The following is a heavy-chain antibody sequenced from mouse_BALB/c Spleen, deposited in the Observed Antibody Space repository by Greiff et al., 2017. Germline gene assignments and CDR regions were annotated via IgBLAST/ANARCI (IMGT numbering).Heavy chain of an antibody. V-gene: IGHV3-6*01. D-gene: IGHD3-3*01. CDR3: ARGERDHYFDY. CDR1: GYSFTSCYF. Sequence: EVQLVESGPGLVKPSQSLSLSCSASGYSFTSCYFWYWIRQCPGNQLEWMGFISYDGSNNYNPSLKNRISITRDTSKNQFFLKLNSVTTEDTATYYCARGERDHYFDYWGQGTTLTVSS. J-gene: IGHJ2*01. CDR2: ISYDGSN.